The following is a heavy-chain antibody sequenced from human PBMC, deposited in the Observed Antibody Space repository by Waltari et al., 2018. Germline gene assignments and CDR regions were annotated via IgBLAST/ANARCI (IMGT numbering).Heavy chain of an antibody. CDR2: IYHSGST. J-gene: IGHJ4*02. Sequence: QVQLQESGPGLVKPSETLSLTCTVSGYSINSGYYWGWIRQPPGKGLEWIGSIYHSGSTYYNPSLKSRVTRSVDMSKNQVSLKLNSVTAADTAVYYCAREAGDGYLVDYWGQGSLVTVSS. D-gene: IGHD5-12*01. CDR3: AREAGDGYLVDY. V-gene: IGHV4-38-2*02. CDR1: GYSINSGYY.